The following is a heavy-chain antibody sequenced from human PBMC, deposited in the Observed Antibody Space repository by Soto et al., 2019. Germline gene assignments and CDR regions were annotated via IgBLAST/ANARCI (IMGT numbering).Heavy chain of an antibody. D-gene: IGHD3-22*01. CDR3: ARQPTYYYDSSGYEPAFDI. CDR1: GYSFTSYW. J-gene: IGHJ3*02. V-gene: IGHV5-51*01. Sequence: GESLKISCKGSGYSFTSYWIGWVRQMPGKGLEWMGIIYPGDSDTRYSPSFQGQVTISADKSISTAYLQWSSLKASDTAMYYCARQPTYYYDSSGYEPAFDIWGQGTMVTVSS. CDR2: IYPGDSDT.